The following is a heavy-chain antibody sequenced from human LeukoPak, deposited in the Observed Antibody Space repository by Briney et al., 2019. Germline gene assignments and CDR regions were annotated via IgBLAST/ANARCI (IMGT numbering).Heavy chain of an antibody. D-gene: IGHD1-1*01. CDR3: ARDHNYAFDN. V-gene: IGHV3-48*04. Sequence: GGSLRLSCTASGFPFSDYSMNWVRQAPGKGLEWISYIGISSGNTKYADSVKGRFTISADNARNSLYLKMNSLRVEDTAVSYCARDHNYAFDNWGQGTLVSVSS. J-gene: IGHJ4*02. CDR1: GFPFSDYS. CDR2: IGISSGNT.